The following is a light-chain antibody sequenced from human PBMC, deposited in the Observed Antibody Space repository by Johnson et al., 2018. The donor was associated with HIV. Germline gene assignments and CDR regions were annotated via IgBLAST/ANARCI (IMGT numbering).Light chain of an antibody. Sequence: QSVLTQPPSVSAAPGQKVTISCYGSSSNIGNNYVSWYQQVPGAAPKLLIYDNNKRPSGIPDRFSGSKSGTSATLGITGLQTGDEADYLCGTWDLSLNAYVFGPGTKVTVL. J-gene: IGLJ1*01. CDR1: SSNIGNNY. CDR3: GTWDLSLNAYV. V-gene: IGLV1-51*01. CDR2: DNN.